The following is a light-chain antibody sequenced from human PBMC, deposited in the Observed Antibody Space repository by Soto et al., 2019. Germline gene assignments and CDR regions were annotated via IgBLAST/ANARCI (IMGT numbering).Light chain of an antibody. Sequence: EIVLTQSPGTLSLSSGERATLSCRASQSVSSNLAWYQQQPGQAPRLLIYGASTRATGIPARFSGSGSGTEFTLTISSLQSEDFAVYYCQQYNNWPRTFGQGTKVDIK. CDR3: QQYNNWPRT. CDR2: GAS. J-gene: IGKJ1*01. V-gene: IGKV3-15*01. CDR1: QSVSSN.